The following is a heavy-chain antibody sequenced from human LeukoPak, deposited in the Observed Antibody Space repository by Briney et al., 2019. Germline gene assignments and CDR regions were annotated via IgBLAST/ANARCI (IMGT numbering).Heavy chain of an antibody. J-gene: IGHJ6*03. CDR2: IRSKANSYAT. CDR3: TRLPHCSGGSCSYYYYYYMDV. CDR1: GFTFSGSA. Sequence: PGGSLRLSCAASGFTFSGSAMHWVRQASGKGLEWVGRIRSKANSYATAYAASVKGRFTISRDDSKNTAYLQMNSLKTEDTAVYYCTRLPHCSGGSCSYYYYYYMDVWGKGTTVTVSS. V-gene: IGHV3-73*01. D-gene: IGHD2-15*01.